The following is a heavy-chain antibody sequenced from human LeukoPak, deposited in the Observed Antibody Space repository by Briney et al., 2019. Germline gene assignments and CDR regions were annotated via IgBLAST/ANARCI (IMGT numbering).Heavy chain of an antibody. V-gene: IGHV4-59*08. CDR2: IYYSGST. CDR1: GGSFSNYY. CDR3: ARHPTALVSYGFDP. D-gene: IGHD5-18*01. Sequence: SETLSLTCTVAGGSFSNYYWSWIRQPPGKGLEWIGYIYYSGSTNYNPSLKSRVTISVDTSKNQFSLNLSSVTAADTAVYYCARHPTALVSYGFDPWGQGTLVTVSS. J-gene: IGHJ5*02.